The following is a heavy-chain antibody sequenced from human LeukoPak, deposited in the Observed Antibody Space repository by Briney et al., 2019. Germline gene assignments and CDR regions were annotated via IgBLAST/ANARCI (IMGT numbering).Heavy chain of an antibody. CDR2: MNEDGGEK. J-gene: IGHJ4*02. D-gene: IGHD4-11*01. V-gene: IGHV3-7*01. CDR1: GFTVSNNY. CDR3: ARDRGYSNFDY. Sequence: PGGSLRLSCAASGFTVSNNYMSWVRQAPGKELEWVANMNEDGGEKNYVDSVKGRFTISRDNAQDSLYLQMNSLRAEDTAVYYCARDRGYSNFDYWGQGTLLTVSS.